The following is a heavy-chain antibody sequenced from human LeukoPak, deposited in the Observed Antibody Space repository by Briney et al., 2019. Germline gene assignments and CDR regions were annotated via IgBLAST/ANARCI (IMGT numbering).Heavy chain of an antibody. J-gene: IGHJ4*02. D-gene: IGHD2-15*01. Sequence: PGGSLRLSCAASGFTFSSYEMNWVRQAPGKGLEWVSYLYRDGSAYYADSVKDRFTVSRDNSKNTVYLQMSSLRAEDTAVYYCARGPGWNYFDYWGQGTLVTVSS. CDR3: ARGPGWNYFDY. V-gene: IGHV3-66*01. CDR2: LYRDGSA. CDR1: GFTFSSYE.